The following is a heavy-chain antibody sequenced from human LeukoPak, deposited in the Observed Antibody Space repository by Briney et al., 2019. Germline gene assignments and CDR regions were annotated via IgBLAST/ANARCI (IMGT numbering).Heavy chain of an antibody. CDR2: IYRSGST. D-gene: IGHD3-22*01. CDR1: GFIVSNNY. V-gene: IGHV3-66*01. J-gene: IGHJ4*02. CDR3: VKALIDY. Sequence: GGSLRLSCAASGFIVSNNYMSWVRQAPGMGLEWVSVIYRSGSTYYADSVKGRFTISRDNSKNTLYLQMSSLRAEDTAVYYCVKALIDYWGQGTLVTVSS.